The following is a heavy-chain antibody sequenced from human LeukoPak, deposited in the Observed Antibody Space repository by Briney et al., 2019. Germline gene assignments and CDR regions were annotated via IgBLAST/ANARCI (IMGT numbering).Heavy chain of an antibody. V-gene: IGHV3-74*01. Sequence: GGSLRLSCAASGFTFSSYWMHWVRHAPGKGLVWVSRINSYGSDTNYADSVKGRFTISRDNAKNTLYLQMNSLRAEDTAVYYCARDPGDYYFDYWGQGTLVTVSS. CDR3: ARDPGDYYFDY. D-gene: IGHD1-26*01. CDR2: INSYGSDT. J-gene: IGHJ4*02. CDR1: GFTFSSYW.